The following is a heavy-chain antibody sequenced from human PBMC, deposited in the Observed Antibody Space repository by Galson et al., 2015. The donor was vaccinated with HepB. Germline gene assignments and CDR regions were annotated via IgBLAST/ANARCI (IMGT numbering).Heavy chain of an antibody. CDR1: GGSITSSNYY. CDR3: AKGEGVPWDNILTGPDY. Sequence: PLSLTCTVSGGSITSSNYYWGWIRQPPGKGLEWIGHIYYSGSTYYNPSLKSRVTISVDTSKNQFSLKLSSVTAADTAVYYPAKGEGVPWDNILTGPDYWGQGTLVTVSS. V-gene: IGHV4-39*02. J-gene: IGHJ4*02. D-gene: IGHD3-9*01. CDR2: IYYSGST.